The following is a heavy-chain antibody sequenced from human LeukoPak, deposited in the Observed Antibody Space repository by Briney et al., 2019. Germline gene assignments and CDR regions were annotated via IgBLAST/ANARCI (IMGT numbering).Heavy chain of an antibody. CDR2: IYYSGST. V-gene: IGHV4-59*01. CDR1: GGSISSYY. Sequence: SGTLSLTCTVSGGSISSYYWSWIRQPPGKGLEWIGHIYYSGSTNYNPSLKSRVTISVDTSKNQFSLKLSSVTAADTAVYYCARGGYYGSGNYFRLDPWGQGTLVTVSS. J-gene: IGHJ5*02. D-gene: IGHD3-10*01. CDR3: ARGGYYGSGNYFRLDP.